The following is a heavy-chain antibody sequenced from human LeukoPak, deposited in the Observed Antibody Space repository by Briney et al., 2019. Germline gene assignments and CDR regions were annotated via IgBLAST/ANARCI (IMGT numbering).Heavy chain of an antibody. V-gene: IGHV1-46*01. Sequence: ASVKVSCKTSGYTFTSYYISWVRQAPGQGLEWMGIINPSGGSTSYAQKFQGRVTMTRDTSTSTVYMELSSLRSEDTAVYYCARDRNGYNWFDPWGQGTLVTVSS. CDR1: GYTFTSYY. D-gene: IGHD2-8*01. CDR3: ARDRNGYNWFDP. CDR2: INPSGGST. J-gene: IGHJ5*02.